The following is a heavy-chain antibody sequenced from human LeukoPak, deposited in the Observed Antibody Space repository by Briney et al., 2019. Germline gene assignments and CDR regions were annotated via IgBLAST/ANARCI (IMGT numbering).Heavy chain of an antibody. CDR1: GTSIRAYY. V-gene: IGHV4-4*07. CDR2: LYASGST. J-gene: IGHJ4*02. Sequence: SETLSLTCTVSGTSIRAYYWSWVRQPAGMGLEWIGRLYASGSTNYNPSLKSRVSMSVDTSKNQFSLKLTSVTAADTAVYYCAAFASGSSWSYFDYWGQGTLVTVSS. CDR3: AAFASGSSWSYFDY. D-gene: IGHD6-13*01.